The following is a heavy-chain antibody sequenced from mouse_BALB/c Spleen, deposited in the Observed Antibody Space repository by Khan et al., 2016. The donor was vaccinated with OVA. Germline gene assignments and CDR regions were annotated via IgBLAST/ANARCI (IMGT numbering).Heavy chain of an antibody. CDR1: GYTFTEYT. V-gene: IGHV1-18*01. Sequence: VRLQQSGPELVKPGASVKISCKTSGYTFTEYTMHWVKQSHGKSLEWIGRINPNNGGTTYNQKFKGKATLTVDKSSITAYLELSSMTYEESEVYYCARRGCSSTANWDCDVWSAGTTVTGAS. J-gene: IGHJ1*01. CDR2: INPNNGGT. CDR3: ARRGCSSTANWDCDV. D-gene: IGHD1-2*01.